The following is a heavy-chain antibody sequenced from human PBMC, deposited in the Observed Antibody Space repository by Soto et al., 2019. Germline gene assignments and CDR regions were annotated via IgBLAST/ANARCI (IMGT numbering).Heavy chain of an antibody. CDR1: GFTFSSYG. J-gene: IGHJ6*02. V-gene: IGHV3-30*18. CDR3: AKDRGVITGTTNYYYYYGMDV. CDR2: ISYDGSNK. Sequence: PGGSLRLSCAASGFTFSSYGMHWVRQAPGKGLEWVAVISYDGSNKYYADSMKGRFTISRDNSKNTLYLQMNSLRAEDTAVYYCAKDRGVITGTTNYYYYYGMDVWGQGTTVTVSS. D-gene: IGHD1-7*01.